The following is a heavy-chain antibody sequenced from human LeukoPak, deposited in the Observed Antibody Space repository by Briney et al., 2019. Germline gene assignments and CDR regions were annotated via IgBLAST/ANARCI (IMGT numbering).Heavy chain of an antibody. D-gene: IGHD3-10*01. CDR2: ISYDGSNK. Sequence: GGSLRLSCAASGFTFSSYAMHWVRQAPGKGLEWVAVISYDGSNKYYADSVKGRFTISRDNSKNTLYLQMNSLRAEDTAVYYCARNLRGEDGHGAFDIWGQGTMVTVSS. J-gene: IGHJ3*02. V-gene: IGHV3-30-3*01. CDR1: GFTFSSYA. CDR3: ARNLRGEDGHGAFDI.